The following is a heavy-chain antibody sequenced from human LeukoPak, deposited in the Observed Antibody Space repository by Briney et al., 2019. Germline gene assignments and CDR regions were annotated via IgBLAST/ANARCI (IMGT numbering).Heavy chain of an antibody. CDR1: GFTFSSYA. V-gene: IGHV3-23*01. CDR2: ISGSGGST. Sequence: SGGSLRLSCAASGFTFSSYAMSWVRQAPGKGLEWVSLISGSGGSTYYADSVKGRFTISRDNAKNSLYLQSNSLRAEDTAVYYCARSLVVGATYPYHWGQGTLVTVSS. CDR3: ARSLVVGATYPYH. J-gene: IGHJ5*02. D-gene: IGHD1-26*01.